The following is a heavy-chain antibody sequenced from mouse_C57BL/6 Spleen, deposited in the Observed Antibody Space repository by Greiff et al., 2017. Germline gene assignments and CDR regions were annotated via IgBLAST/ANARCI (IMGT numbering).Heavy chain of an antibody. V-gene: IGHV1-9*01. Sequence: VQLQQSGAELMKPGASVKLSCTATGYTITGYCIEWVKQRPGHGLEWIGEILPGSGGTNYNEKFKGKATFTADTSSNTAYMQLSSLTTEDTAIYYCAGNPLYCCRDDWGKGTTVTVSS. CDR2: ILPGSGGT. CDR3: AGNPLYCCRDD. J-gene: IGHJ4*01. CDR1: GYTITGYC.